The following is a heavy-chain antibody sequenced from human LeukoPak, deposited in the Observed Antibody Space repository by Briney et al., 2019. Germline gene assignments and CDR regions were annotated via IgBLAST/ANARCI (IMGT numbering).Heavy chain of an antibody. Sequence: GGSLRLSCAASGFTVSSNYMSWVRQAPGKGLEWGSVIYSGGTTYYTDSVKGRFTISREGTGNRLYLQMNSLRAEDTAVYFCARQIPLAGTFYFDNWGQGTLVTVSS. CDR1: GFTVSSNY. D-gene: IGHD6-19*01. CDR2: IYSGGTT. CDR3: ARQIPLAGTFYFDN. J-gene: IGHJ4*02. V-gene: IGHV3-53*01.